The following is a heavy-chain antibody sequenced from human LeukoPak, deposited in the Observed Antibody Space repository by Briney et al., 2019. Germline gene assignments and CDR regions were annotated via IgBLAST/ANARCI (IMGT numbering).Heavy chain of an antibody. CDR3: ARDKAIADDAFDI. CDR2: IYYSGST. V-gene: IGHV4-30-4*08. J-gene: IGHJ3*02. CDR1: GGSISSGDYY. Sequence: PSETLSLTCTVSGGSISSGDYYWSWIRQPPGKGLEWIGYIYYSGSTYYNPSLKSRVTISVDTSKNQFSLKLSSVTAADTAEYYCARDKAIADDAFDIWGQGTMVTVSS. D-gene: IGHD6-13*01.